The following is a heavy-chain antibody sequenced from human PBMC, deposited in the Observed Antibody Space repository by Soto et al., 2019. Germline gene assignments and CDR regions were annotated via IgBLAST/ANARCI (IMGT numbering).Heavy chain of an antibody. D-gene: IGHD4-17*01. Sequence: AGSLRLSCAASGFTFSRDGMSWVRQAPGKGLEWVSLITDNGGSTYYADSVKGRFTISRDNTKNTPFLQMNSLRAEDTAVYYCAKERATTTAFDYWGQGALVTVSS. CDR3: AKERATTTAFDY. CDR2: ITDNGGST. CDR1: GFTFSRDG. V-gene: IGHV3-23*01. J-gene: IGHJ4*02.